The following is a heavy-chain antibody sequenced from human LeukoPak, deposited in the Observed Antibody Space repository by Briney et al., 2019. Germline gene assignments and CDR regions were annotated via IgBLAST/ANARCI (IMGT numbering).Heavy chain of an antibody. Sequence: GESLKISCQGSGYRFTSYWIGWVRQAPGKGLEWVSVIYSGGSTYYADSVKGRFTISRDNSKNTLYLQMNSLRAEDTAVYYCARALVAAAGNWFDYWGQGTLVTVSS. V-gene: IGHV3-66*02. CDR3: ARALVAAAGNWFDY. CDR1: GYRFTSYW. CDR2: IYSGGST. J-gene: IGHJ4*02. D-gene: IGHD6-13*01.